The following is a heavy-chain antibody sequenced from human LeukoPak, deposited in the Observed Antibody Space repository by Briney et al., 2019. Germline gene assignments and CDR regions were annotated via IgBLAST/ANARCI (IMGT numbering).Heavy chain of an antibody. J-gene: IGHJ4*02. CDR1: GFTFSSYA. CDR3: ARDSSGYGSFDY. V-gene: IGHV3-23*01. CDR2: ISGSGGAT. D-gene: IGHD3-22*01. Sequence: GGSLRLSCAASGFTFSSYAMSWVRQAPGKGLEWVSTISGSGGATFSADSVKGRFTISRDNSKDTLFLQMNSLRAEDTAVYYCARDSSGYGSFDYWGRGTLVTVSS.